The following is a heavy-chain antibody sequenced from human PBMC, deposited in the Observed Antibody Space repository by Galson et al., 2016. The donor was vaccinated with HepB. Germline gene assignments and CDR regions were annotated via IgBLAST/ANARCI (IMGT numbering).Heavy chain of an antibody. CDR2: ISGSGGNT. CDR1: GFSFSSYA. J-gene: IGHJ5*02. Sequence: SLRLSCAASGFSFSSYAMDWVRQAPGKGLEWVSGISGSGGNTNYADSVKGRFTISRDNSKNTLYLQMNSLRAEDTAVYYCAKDRVLAAGNWFDPWGQGTLVIVSS. CDR3: AKDRVLAAGNWFDP. D-gene: IGHD6-13*01. V-gene: IGHV3-23*01.